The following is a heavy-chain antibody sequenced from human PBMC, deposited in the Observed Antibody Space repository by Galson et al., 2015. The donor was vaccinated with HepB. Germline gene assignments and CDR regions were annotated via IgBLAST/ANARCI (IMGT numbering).Heavy chain of an antibody. J-gene: IGHJ5*02. V-gene: IGHV1-3*01. Sequence: SVKVSCKASGYTFTSYAMHWVRQAPGQRLEWMGWINAGNGNTKYSQKFQGRVTITRDTSASTAYMELSSLRSEDTAVYYCARGSSSWRGWFDPWGQGTLVTVSS. CDR1: GYTFTSYA. CDR3: ARGSSSWRGWFDP. CDR2: INAGNGNT. D-gene: IGHD6-13*01.